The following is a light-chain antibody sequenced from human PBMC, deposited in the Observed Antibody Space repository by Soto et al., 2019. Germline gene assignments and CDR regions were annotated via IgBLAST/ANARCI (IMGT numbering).Light chain of an antibody. J-gene: IGKJ1*01. Sequence: TQSPSALAASVGGSVTITCRASESISRWLAWYQQQTGKVPKLLLYQASSLESGVPPRFSGSGSGAAFTLTISSMQTEDFATNYCQLYSVYSSWTFGQGTKVDIK. CDR2: QAS. V-gene: IGKV1-5*03. CDR1: ESISRW. CDR3: QLYSVYSSWT.